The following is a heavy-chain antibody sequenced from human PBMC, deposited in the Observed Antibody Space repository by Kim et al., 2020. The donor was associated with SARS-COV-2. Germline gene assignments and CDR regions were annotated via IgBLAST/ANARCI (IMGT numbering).Heavy chain of an antibody. CDR3: ARGDTSGYFYPFDY. V-gene: IGHV3-30*01. J-gene: IGHJ4*02. Sequence: ADSVKGRFTIPRDNSKNTLYLQMTSLRAEETAVYYCARGDTSGYFYPFDYWGQGTLVTVFS. D-gene: IGHD3-22*01.